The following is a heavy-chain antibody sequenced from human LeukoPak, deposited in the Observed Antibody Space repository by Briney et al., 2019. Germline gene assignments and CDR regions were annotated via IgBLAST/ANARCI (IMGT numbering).Heavy chain of an antibody. CDR2: IIPILGIA. J-gene: IGHJ1*01. V-gene: IGHV1-69*04. CDR3: ARGPLDSCGVEYFQH. Sequence: GASVKVSCKASGGNFSSYAISWVRQAPGQGLEWMGRIIPILGIANYAQKFQGRVTITADKSTSTAYMELSSLRSEDTAVYYCARGPLDSCGVEYFQHWGQGILVTVSS. CDR1: GGNFSSYA. D-gene: IGHD3-22*01.